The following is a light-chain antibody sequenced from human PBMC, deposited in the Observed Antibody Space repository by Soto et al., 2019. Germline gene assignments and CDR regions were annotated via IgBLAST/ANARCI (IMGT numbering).Light chain of an antibody. CDR3: QHSASSSRT. Sequence: EIVLTQSPGTLSLSPGERATLSCRASQSVSSYYLAWYQQKPGQAPRLLIYGASSRATGIPDRFRGSGSGTDFTLTISRREPEDFAVYYCQHSASSSRTFGPGTKVEIK. CDR2: GAS. J-gene: IGKJ1*01. CDR1: QSVSSYY. V-gene: IGKV3-20*01.